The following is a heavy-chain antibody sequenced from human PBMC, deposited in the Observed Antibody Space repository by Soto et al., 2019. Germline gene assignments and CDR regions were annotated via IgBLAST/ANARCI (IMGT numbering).Heavy chain of an antibody. D-gene: IGHD3-10*01. CDR3: ARDYYGSGSYFYY. J-gene: IGHJ4*02. V-gene: IGHV1-18*01. CDR1: GYTFTTHG. Sequence: EASVKVSCXASGYTFTTHGISWVRQAPGQGLEWMGWISAYNGNTDYAQKLQDRVTMTTDPSTSTAYMELRSLRSDDTAVYYCARDYYGSGSYFYYWGQGTLVTVSS. CDR2: ISAYNGNT.